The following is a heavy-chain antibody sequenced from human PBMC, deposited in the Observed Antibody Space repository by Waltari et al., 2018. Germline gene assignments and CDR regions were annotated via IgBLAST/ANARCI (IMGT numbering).Heavy chain of an antibody. J-gene: IGHJ4*02. V-gene: IGHV3-23*04. Sequence: EVQLVESGGGLVQPGGSLNLSCATSGFTFSSSAMTWVRQAPGMGLEWVSDISVGGGTTYYADSVKGRFTISRDNSKNILYLQMNSLRAEDTAFYYCVKQRVRASPIFDYWGLGTLVTVSS. CDR3: VKQRVRASPIFDY. CDR1: GFTFSSSA. CDR2: ISVGGGTT. D-gene: IGHD6-25*01.